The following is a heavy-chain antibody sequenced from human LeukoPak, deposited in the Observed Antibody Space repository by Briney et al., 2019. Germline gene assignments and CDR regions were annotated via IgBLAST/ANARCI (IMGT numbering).Heavy chain of an antibody. V-gene: IGHV3-21*01. CDR2: ISSSSSYI. CDR1: GFTFSSYS. D-gene: IGHD5-12*01. Sequence: GGSLRLSCAASGFTFSSYSMNWVRQAPGKGLEWVSSISSSSSYIYYADSVKGRFTISRDNAKNSLYLQMNSLRAEDTAVYNCARIGGYSGYDPDYWGQGTLVTVSS. J-gene: IGHJ4*02. CDR3: ARIGGYSGYDPDY.